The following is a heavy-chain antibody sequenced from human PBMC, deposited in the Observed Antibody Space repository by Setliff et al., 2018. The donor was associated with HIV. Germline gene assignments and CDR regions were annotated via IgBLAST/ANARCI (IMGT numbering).Heavy chain of an antibody. CDR2: INHSGST. Sequence: ASETLSLTCAVYGGSFSGYYWSWIRQPPGKGLEWIGEINHSGSTNYNPSLKSRVTISVDTSKNQFSLKLSSVTAADTAVYYCVRGGSYHDYWGQGTLVTVSS. V-gene: IGHV4-34*01. D-gene: IGHD1-26*01. CDR3: VRGGSYHDY. CDR1: GGSFSGYY. J-gene: IGHJ4*03.